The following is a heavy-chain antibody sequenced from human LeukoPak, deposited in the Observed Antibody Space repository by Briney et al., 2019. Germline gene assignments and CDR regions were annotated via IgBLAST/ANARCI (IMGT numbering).Heavy chain of an antibody. D-gene: IGHD1-26*01. CDR2: IRYDGSNK. CDR1: EFSVGSNY. V-gene: IGHV3-30*02. Sequence: GGSLRLSCAASEFSVGSNYMTWVRQAPGKGLEWVAFIRYDGSNKYYADSVKGRFTISRDNSKNTLYLQMNSLRAEDTAVYYCAKDDVKWELLSFCDYWGQGTLVTVSS. J-gene: IGHJ4*02. CDR3: AKDDVKWELLSFCDY.